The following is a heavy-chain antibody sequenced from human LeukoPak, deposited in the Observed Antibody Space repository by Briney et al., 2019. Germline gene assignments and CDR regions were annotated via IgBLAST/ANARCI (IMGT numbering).Heavy chain of an antibody. CDR2: IYHSGST. J-gene: IGHJ4*02. V-gene: IGHV4-30-2*01. Sequence: SETQSLTCTVSGGSIRSSSYYWGWIRQPPGKGLEWIGYIYHSGSTYYNPSLKSRVTISVDRSKNQFSLKLSSVTAADTAVYYCARGKYYYDSSGPDNFDYWGQGTLVTVSS. D-gene: IGHD3-22*01. CDR3: ARGKYYYDSSGPDNFDY. CDR1: GGSIRSSSYY.